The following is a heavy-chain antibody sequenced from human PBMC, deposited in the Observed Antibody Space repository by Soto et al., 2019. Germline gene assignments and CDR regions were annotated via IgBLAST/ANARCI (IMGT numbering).Heavy chain of an antibody. CDR1: GGSINSYY. Sequence: SETLSLTCTVSGGSINSYYWSWIRQPPGKGLEWIGYIYYSGSTNYNPSLKSRATISVDTSKNQFTLKLSSVTAADTAVYYCARVPWQWLGGYAFDIWCQGTMVT. CDR2: IYYSGST. V-gene: IGHV4-59*01. CDR3: ARVPWQWLGGYAFDI. J-gene: IGHJ3*02. D-gene: IGHD6-19*01.